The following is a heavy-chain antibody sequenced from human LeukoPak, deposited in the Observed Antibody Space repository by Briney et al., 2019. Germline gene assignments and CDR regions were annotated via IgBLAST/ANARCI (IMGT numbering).Heavy chain of an antibody. Sequence: HSGGSLRLSCAASGFTFSSYAMSWVRQAPGKGLEWVSAISGSGGSTYYADSVKGRFTISRDNSKNTLYLQMNSLRAEDTAVYYCAKHVIGIQLWLLLFDYWGQGTLVTVSS. CDR2: ISGSGGST. V-gene: IGHV3-23*01. CDR3: AKHVIGIQLWLLLFDY. J-gene: IGHJ4*02. D-gene: IGHD5-18*01. CDR1: GFTFSSYA.